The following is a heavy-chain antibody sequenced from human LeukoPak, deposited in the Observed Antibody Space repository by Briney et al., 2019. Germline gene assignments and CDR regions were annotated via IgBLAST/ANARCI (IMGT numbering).Heavy chain of an antibody. CDR3: ARTPGIVGANSLVDP. CDR1: GGTFSSYA. Sequence: ASVKVSCKASGGTFSSYAISWVRQATGQGLEWMGWMNPNSGNTGYAQKFQGRVTMTRNTSISTAYMELSSLRSEDTAVYYCARTPGIVGANSLVDPWGQGTLVTVSS. J-gene: IGHJ5*02. V-gene: IGHV1-8*02. CDR2: MNPNSGNT. D-gene: IGHD1-26*01.